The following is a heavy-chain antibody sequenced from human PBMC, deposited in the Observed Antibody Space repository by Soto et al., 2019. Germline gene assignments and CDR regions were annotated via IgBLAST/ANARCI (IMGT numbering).Heavy chain of an antibody. CDR2: ISAYNGNT. J-gene: IGHJ6*02. CDR1: GYTFTSYG. V-gene: IGHV1-18*01. Sequence: ASVKVSCKASGYTFTSYGISWVRQAPGQGLEWMGWISAYNGNTNYAQKLQGRVTMTTDTSTSTAYMELRSLRSDDTAVYYGARAGNPPYYYYGMDVWGQGTTVTVSS. CDR3: ARAGNPPYYYYGMDV.